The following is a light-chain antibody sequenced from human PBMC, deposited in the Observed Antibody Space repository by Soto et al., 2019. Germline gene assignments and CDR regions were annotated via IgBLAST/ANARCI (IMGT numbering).Light chain of an antibody. J-gene: IGKJ2*01. Sequence: EIVLTQSPGTLSLSPGERATLSCRASRSVSSRYLAWYQQKAGQAPRLLISGASSRATGIPDRFSGSGSGTDFTRIISRLEPEDFALYYCHQYGYSPNTFGQGTKVEIK. CDR3: HQYGYSPNT. V-gene: IGKV3-20*01. CDR1: RSVSSRY. CDR2: GAS.